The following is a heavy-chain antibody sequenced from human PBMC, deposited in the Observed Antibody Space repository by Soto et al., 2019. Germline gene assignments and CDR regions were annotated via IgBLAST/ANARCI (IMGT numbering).Heavy chain of an antibody. D-gene: IGHD6-19*01. CDR3: ARATWYSSGWLKDY. CDR2: ISDSGST. J-gene: IGHJ4*02. Sequence: QVQLQESGPRLVKPSETLSLPCSVSGGSISSYYWCWIRQPPGKGLEWIGYISDSGSTNYNPSLNRPYTKSVDTSKNQFAQKLSSVTAADTAVYYGARATWYSSGWLKDYWGQGTLVTVSS. V-gene: IGHV4-59*01. CDR1: GGSISSYY.